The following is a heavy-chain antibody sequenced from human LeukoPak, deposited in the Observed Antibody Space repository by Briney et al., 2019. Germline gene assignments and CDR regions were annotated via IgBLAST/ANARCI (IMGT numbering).Heavy chain of an antibody. CDR2: ISGDSGNT. D-gene: IGHD3-22*01. J-gene: IGHJ4*02. V-gene: IGHV1-18*01. CDR3: ARDCDRSGYYCY. Sequence: ASVKVSCKASGYTFTSYGITWVRQAPGQGLEWMGWISGDSGNTYYAQKLQGRVTMTTDTFTSTAYMELRSLRSDDTAVYYCARDCDRSGYYCYWSQGTLVTVSS. CDR1: GYTFTSYG.